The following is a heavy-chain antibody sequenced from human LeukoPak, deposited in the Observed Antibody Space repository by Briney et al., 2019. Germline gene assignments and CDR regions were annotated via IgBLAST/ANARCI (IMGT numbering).Heavy chain of an antibody. CDR3: AREDLYYYDSSGSESFQH. D-gene: IGHD3-22*01. J-gene: IGHJ1*01. V-gene: IGHV1-2*02. CDR1: GYTFTGYY. Sequence: AAVKVSCKASGYTFTGYYMHWVRQAPGQGLDWMGLINPNSGGTIYAQKFQGRVTMTRDTSISTAYMELSRLRSDDTAVYYCAREDLYYYDSSGSESFQHWGQGTLVTVSS. CDR2: INPNSGGT.